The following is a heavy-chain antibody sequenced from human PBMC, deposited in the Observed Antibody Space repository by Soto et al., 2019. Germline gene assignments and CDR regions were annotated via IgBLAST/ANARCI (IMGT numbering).Heavy chain of an antibody. Sequence: GGSLRLSCAASGFWFSNYAMTWVRQAPGKGLEWVSTISASGGNTYYADSVKGRFTSSRDNSKNTLYLQMNSLRAEDTAVYYWAKELGRVVPAAMDYFDYWGQGTLVTVSS. J-gene: IGHJ4*02. D-gene: IGHD2-2*01. V-gene: IGHV3-23*01. CDR2: ISASGGNT. CDR1: GFWFSNYA. CDR3: AKELGRVVPAAMDYFDY.